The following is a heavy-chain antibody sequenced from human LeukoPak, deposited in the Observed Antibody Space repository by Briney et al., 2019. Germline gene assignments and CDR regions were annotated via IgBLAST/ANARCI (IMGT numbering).Heavy chain of an antibody. CDR2: IYPDDSDT. J-gene: IGHJ3*02. CDR1: GYSFTNYW. Sequence: KSGESLKISCKASGYSFTNYWIGWVRQMPGKGLEWMGIIYPDDSDTRYSPSFQGQVTISADKSISTAYLQWSSLKASDTAMYYCARPVDRDAFDIWGQGTMVTVSS. V-gene: IGHV5-51*01. CDR3: ARPVDRDAFDI. D-gene: IGHD5-12*01.